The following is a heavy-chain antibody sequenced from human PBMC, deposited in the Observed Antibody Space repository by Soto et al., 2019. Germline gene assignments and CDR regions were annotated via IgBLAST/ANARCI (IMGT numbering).Heavy chain of an antibody. CDR3: ARKREVADPLYYYYYMDV. V-gene: IGHV3-7*01. D-gene: IGHD6-19*01. CDR2: IKQDGSEK. J-gene: IGHJ6*03. CDR1: GFTFSNYW. Sequence: GGSLRLSCAVSGFTFSNYWMSWVRQASEKKLEWVANIKQDGSEKYYVDSVKGRFTISRDNAKNSLYLQMNSLRAEDTAVYYCARKREVADPLYYYYYMDVWGKGTTVTVSS.